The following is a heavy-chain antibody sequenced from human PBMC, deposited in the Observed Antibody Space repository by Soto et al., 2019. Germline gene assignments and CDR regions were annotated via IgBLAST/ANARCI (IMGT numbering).Heavy chain of an antibody. CDR2: IYWDDDK. CDR1: GFSLSTSGVG. D-gene: IGHD6-19*01. CDR3: AHRRPNTSGWPFDY. V-gene: IGHV2-5*02. Sequence: QITLKESGPTLVKPTQTLTLTCTFSGFSLSTSGVGVGWIRQPPGKALEWLALIYWDDDKRYSPSLKSRLTITKDTSKHHVVLTMTNMDPVDTATYYCAHRRPNTSGWPFDYWGQGTLVTVSS. J-gene: IGHJ4*02.